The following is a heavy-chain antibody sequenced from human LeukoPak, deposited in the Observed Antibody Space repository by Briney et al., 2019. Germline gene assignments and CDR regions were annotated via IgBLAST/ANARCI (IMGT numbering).Heavy chain of an antibody. CDR1: GGSISSGGYS. Sequence: SQTLSLTCAVSGGSISSGGYSWSWIRQPPGKGLEWIGYIYHSGSTYYNPSLKSRVTISVDTSKNQFSLKLSSVTAADTAVYYCARVGDDFWSGYYSLDYWGQGTLVTVSS. CDR3: ARVGDDFWSGYYSLDY. J-gene: IGHJ4*02. CDR2: IYHSGST. D-gene: IGHD3-3*01. V-gene: IGHV4-30-2*01.